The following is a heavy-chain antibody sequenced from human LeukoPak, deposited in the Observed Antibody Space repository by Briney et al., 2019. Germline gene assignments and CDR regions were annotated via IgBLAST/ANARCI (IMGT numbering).Heavy chain of an antibody. V-gene: IGHV4-34*01. CDR2: INHSGST. CDR1: GGSFSGYY. D-gene: IGHD2-2*01. Sequence: SETLSLTCAVYGGSFSGYYWSWIRQPPGKGLEWIGEINHSGSTNYNPSLKSRVTISVDTSKNQFSLKLSSVTAAGTAVYYCARAGYCSSTSCNYYYYYYGMDVWGQGTTVTVSS. J-gene: IGHJ6*02. CDR3: ARAGYCSSTSCNYYYYYYGMDV.